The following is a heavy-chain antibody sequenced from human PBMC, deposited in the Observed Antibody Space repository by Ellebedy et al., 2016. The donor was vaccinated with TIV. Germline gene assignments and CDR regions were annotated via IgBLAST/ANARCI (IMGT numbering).Heavy chain of an antibody. D-gene: IGHD3-10*01. V-gene: IGHV4-34*01. Sequence: MPSETLSLTCAVYGGSFSGYYWSWIRQPPGKGLEWIGEINHSGSTNYNPSLKSRVTISVDTSKNQFSLKLSSVTAADTAVYYCARSSGVEEDFDYWGQGTLVTVSS. CDR3: ARSSGVEEDFDY. J-gene: IGHJ4*02. CDR2: INHSGST. CDR1: GGSFSGYY.